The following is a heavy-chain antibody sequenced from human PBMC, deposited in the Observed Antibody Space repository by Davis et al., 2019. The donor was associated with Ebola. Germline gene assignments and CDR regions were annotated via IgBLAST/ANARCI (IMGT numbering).Heavy chain of an antibody. CDR2: ISAYNGNT. Sequence: ASVKVSCKASAYTFTSYGISWVRQAPRQGLEWMGWISAYNGNTNYAQKLQGRVTMTTATSTSTAYMELRSLRSDATAVYYCARDRGRSGWFDPWGQGTLVTVSS. J-gene: IGHJ5*02. CDR3: ARDRGRSGWFDP. CDR1: AYTFTSYG. D-gene: IGHD3-10*01. V-gene: IGHV1-18*01.